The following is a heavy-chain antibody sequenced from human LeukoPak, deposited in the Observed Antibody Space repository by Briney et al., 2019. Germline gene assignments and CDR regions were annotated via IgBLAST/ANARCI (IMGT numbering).Heavy chain of an antibody. CDR2: IKEDGSEK. D-gene: IGHD3-10*01. Sequence: PGGSLRVSCAASGFTFRSYWMSWVRQAPGKGLEWVANIKEDGSEKYYVDSVKGRFTISRDNAKTSLSLQMNSLRAEDTAVYYCAREWLRDNWFDPWGQGTLVTVSS. V-gene: IGHV3-7*01. J-gene: IGHJ5*02. CDR1: GFTFRSYW. CDR3: AREWLRDNWFDP.